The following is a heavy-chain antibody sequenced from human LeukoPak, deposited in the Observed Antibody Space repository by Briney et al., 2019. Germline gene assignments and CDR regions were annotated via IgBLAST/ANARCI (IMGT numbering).Heavy chain of an antibody. Sequence: ASVMVSCKASGYTFTSYAMNWVRQAPGQGLEWMGWINTNTENPTYAQGFTGRFVFSLDTSVSTAYLQISSLKAEDTAVYYCARGRYCSGGRCYGDYWGQGTLVTVSS. CDR1: GYTFTSYA. CDR2: INTNTENP. D-gene: IGHD2-15*01. J-gene: IGHJ4*02. CDR3: ARGRYCSGGRCYGDY. V-gene: IGHV7-4-1*02.